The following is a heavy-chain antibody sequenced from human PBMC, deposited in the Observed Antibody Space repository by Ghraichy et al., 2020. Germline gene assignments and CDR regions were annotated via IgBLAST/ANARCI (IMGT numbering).Heavy chain of an antibody. CDR3: ARRGRGYSLYYYGLDV. CDR1: GGSIRPHY. V-gene: IGHV4-59*08. Sequence: ESLNISCSVSGGSIRPHYWSWIRQPPGKGLEWIGYVHYSGGTDYDPSLKSRISISLDTSKNQFSLTLTSVTAADTAIYYCARRGRGYSLYYYGLDVWGQGTTVTVSS. D-gene: IGHD5-18*01. J-gene: IGHJ6*02. CDR2: VHYSGGT.